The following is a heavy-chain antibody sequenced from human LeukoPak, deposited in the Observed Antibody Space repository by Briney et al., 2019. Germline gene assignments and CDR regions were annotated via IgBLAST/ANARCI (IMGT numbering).Heavy chain of an antibody. CDR1: GGSISSYY. CDR2: IYYSGST. D-gene: IGHD2-15*01. CDR3: ARKLGYCSGGSCFGFAAFDY. Sequence: SETLSLTCTVSGGSISSYYWSWIRQPPGKGLEWIGYIYYSGSTNYNPSLKSRVTISVDTSKNQFSLKLSSVTAADTAVYYCARKLGYCSGGSCFGFAAFDYWGRGTLVTVSS. V-gene: IGHV4-59*01. J-gene: IGHJ4*02.